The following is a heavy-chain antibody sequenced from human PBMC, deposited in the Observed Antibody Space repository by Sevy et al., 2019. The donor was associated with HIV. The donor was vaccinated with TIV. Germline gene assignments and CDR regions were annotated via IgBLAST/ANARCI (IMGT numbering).Heavy chain of an antibody. D-gene: IGHD2-15*01. Sequence: GGSLRLSCAASGFTFSSYAMNWVRQAPGKGLEWVSSINAISSNIYYADSVKGRFTISRDNAENSLYLQMNSVRAEDTAVYYCARDLISGDHAVYGYWGQGTLVTVSS. CDR3: ARDLISGDHAVYGY. V-gene: IGHV3-21*01. CDR2: INAISSNI. J-gene: IGHJ4*02. CDR1: GFTFSSYA.